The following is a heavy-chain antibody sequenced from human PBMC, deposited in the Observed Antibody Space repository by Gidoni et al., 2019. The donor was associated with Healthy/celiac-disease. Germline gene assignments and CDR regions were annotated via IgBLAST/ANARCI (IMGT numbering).Heavy chain of an antibody. CDR1: GFTFSRYA. Sequence: QVQLVASGGGVVQPGRSLRLSCAASGFTFSRYAMHWVRQAPGKGREWVAVISYDGSNKYYADSVKGRFTISRDNAKNTLYLQMNSRRAEDTAVYYCARVDCGGDCYSLYCQHWGQGTLVTVSS. V-gene: IGHV3-30*04. CDR3: ARVDCGGDCYSLYCQH. J-gene: IGHJ1*01. D-gene: IGHD2-21*02. CDR2: ISYDGSNK.